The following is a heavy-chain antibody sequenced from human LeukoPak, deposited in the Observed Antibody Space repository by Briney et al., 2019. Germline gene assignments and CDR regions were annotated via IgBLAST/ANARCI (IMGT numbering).Heavy chain of an antibody. CDR2: ILNDGSNK. V-gene: IGHV3-30-3*01. D-gene: IGHD2-8*01. Sequence: GTSLRLSCAASGFTFSGSGMHWVRQAPGKGLEWVAVILNDGSNKYYADSVKGRFTISRDNSKNTLDLQMNSLRDEDTAMYYCARDRGYCTSGVCYIFDYWGQGTLVTVSS. CDR1: GFTFSGSG. J-gene: IGHJ4*02. CDR3: ARDRGYCTSGVCYIFDY.